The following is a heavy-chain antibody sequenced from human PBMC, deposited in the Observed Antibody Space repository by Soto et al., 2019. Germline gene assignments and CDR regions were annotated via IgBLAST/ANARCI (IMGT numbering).Heavy chain of an antibody. Sequence: QVQLVQSGAEVKKPGASVKVSCKAPRYIFTAYFMHWVRQAPGQVLEWRGWINPNNGATHYGLSFQGRGTMTRDTSISTAYMELSSLRSDDTAVYYCASHDPGARFDPWGQGTLVIVSS. CDR1: RYIFTAYF. CDR3: ASHDPGARFDP. J-gene: IGHJ5*02. V-gene: IGHV1-2*02. CDR2: INPNNGAT. D-gene: IGHD1-1*01.